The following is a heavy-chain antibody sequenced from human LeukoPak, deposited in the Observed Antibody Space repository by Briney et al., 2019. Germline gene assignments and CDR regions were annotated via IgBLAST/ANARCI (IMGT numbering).Heavy chain of an antibody. CDR3: ARPLLGYCSGGSCPAG. D-gene: IGHD2-15*01. CDR1: GGSISSSSYY. Sequence: PSETLSLTCTVSGGSISSSSYYWGWIRQPPGKGLEWIGSIYYSGSTYYNPSLKSRVTISVDTSKNQFSLKLSSVTAADTAVYYCARPLLGYCSGGSCPAGWGQGTLVTVSS. CDR2: IYYSGST. J-gene: IGHJ4*02. V-gene: IGHV4-39*01.